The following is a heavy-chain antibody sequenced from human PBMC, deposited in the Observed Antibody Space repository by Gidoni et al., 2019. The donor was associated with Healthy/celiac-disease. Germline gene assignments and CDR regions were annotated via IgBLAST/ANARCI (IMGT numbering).Heavy chain of an antibody. CDR3: AKPPGEWGSH. J-gene: IGHJ4*02. CDR1: GFTFSSYA. D-gene: IGHD1-26*01. Sequence: EVQLLESGGGLVQSGGSLRLSCAASGFTFSSYAKSWVRQAPGKGLEWVSAISGSGGSTYYADSVKCRFTLSRDNSKNTLSLQMNSLRAEDTAVYYCAKPPGEWGSHWGQGTLVTVSS. CDR2: ISGSGGST. V-gene: IGHV3-23*01.